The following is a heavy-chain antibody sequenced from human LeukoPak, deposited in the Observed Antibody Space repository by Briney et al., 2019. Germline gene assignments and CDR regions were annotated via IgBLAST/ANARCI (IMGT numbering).Heavy chain of an antibody. D-gene: IGHD3-9*01. J-gene: IGHJ6*03. Sequence: PSETLSLTCTVSGGSISSYYWSWIRQPPGKGLEWIGYIYYSGSTNYNPPLKSRVTISVDTSKNQFPLKLSSVAAADTAVYYCARGVLRYFDWLSDYYYYMDVWGKGTTVTVSS. CDR2: IYYSGST. CDR3: ARGVLRYFDWLSDYYYYMDV. V-gene: IGHV4-59*01. CDR1: GGSISSYY.